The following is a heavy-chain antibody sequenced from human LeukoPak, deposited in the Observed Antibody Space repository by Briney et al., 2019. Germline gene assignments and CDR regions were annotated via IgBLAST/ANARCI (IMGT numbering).Heavy chain of an antibody. Sequence: SETLSLTCAVYGGSFGGYYWSWIRQPPGKGLEWIGEINHSGSTNYNPSLKSRVTISVDTSKNQFSLKLSSVTAADTAVYYCARPGYCSGGSCPRWFDPWGQGTLVTVSS. V-gene: IGHV4-34*01. J-gene: IGHJ5*02. CDR2: INHSGST. CDR3: ARPGYCSGGSCPRWFDP. D-gene: IGHD2-15*01. CDR1: GGSFGGYY.